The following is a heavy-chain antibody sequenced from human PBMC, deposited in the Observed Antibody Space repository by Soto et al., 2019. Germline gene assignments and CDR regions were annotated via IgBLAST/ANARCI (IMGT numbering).Heavy chain of an antibody. CDR3: ARDPLNYYDTTGNWFDP. V-gene: IGHV1-69*13. J-gene: IGHJ5*02. CDR1: GGTFSSYA. Sequence: ASVKVSCKASGGTFSSYAISWVRQAPGQGLEWMGGIIPIFGTANYAQKFQGRVTITADESTSTAYMELSSLRSEDTAVYYCARDPLNYYDTTGNWFDPWGQGTLVTVSS. CDR2: IIPIFGTA. D-gene: IGHD3-22*01.